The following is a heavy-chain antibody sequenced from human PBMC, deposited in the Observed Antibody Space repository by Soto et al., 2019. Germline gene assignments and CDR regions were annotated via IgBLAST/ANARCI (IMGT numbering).Heavy chain of an antibody. CDR1: GYTFTSYD. Sequence: QVQLVQSGAEVKKPGASVKVSCKASGYTFTSYDINWVRQATGQGLEWMGWMNPNSGNTGYEQKFQGRVTMTRNTSISTAYMELSSLRSEDTAVYYCARGRTGYSSGWYLVYYFDYWGQGTLVTVSS. V-gene: IGHV1-8*01. CDR2: MNPNSGNT. D-gene: IGHD6-19*01. CDR3: ARGRTGYSSGWYLVYYFDY. J-gene: IGHJ4*02.